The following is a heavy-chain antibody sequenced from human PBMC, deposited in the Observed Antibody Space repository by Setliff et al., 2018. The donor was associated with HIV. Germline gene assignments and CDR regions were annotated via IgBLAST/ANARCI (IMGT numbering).Heavy chain of an antibody. D-gene: IGHD2-21*01. CDR1: GDSFTTTSHS. CDR3: ARGRLMGSSVLFFDF. CDR2: VYSRGNT. Sequence: KPSETLSLTCDVSGDSFTTTSHSWAWLRQPAGRGLEWIGHVYSRGNTDYNPSLASRVSILMSTSEIQFSLTLNSVTAADTAKYYCARGRLMGSSVLFFDFWGQGILVTV. V-gene: IGHV4-61*09. J-gene: IGHJ4*02.